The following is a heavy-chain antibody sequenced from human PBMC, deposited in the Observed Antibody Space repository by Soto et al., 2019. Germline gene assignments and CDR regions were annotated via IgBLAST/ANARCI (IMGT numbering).Heavy chain of an antibody. CDR2: IIPLFGTP. CDR3: ARDRDDYGSGNYYNRIDF. Sequence: QVQLVQSGAEVKKPGSSVKVSCKASGGIFSTYAISWLRQAPGQGLEWMGGIIPLFGTPNYAQRFQGRVTITADEAMSTAYMELSRLRSEDTDVDYCARDRDDYGSGNYYNRIDFWGQGTLVTVSS. J-gene: IGHJ4*02. V-gene: IGHV1-69*01. CDR1: GGIFSTYA. D-gene: IGHD3-10*01.